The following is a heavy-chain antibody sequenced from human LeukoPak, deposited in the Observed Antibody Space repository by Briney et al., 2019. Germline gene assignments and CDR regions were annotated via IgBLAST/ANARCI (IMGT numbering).Heavy chain of an antibody. V-gene: IGHV1-69*13. CDR1: GGTFSSYA. CDR2: IIPIFGTA. J-gene: IGHJ6*02. D-gene: IGHD3-3*01. CDR3: ARVSGLPSAIYYYYGMDV. Sequence: SVKVSCKASGGTFSSYAISWVRQAPGQGLEWTGGIIPIFGTANYAQKFQGRVTITADESTSTAYMELSSLRSEDTAVYYCARVSGLPSAIYYYYGMDVWGQGTTVTVSS.